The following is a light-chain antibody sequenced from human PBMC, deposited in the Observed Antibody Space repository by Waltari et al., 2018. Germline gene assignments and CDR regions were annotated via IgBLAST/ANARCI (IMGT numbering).Light chain of an antibody. CDR2: DAS. J-gene: IGKJ5*01. V-gene: IGKV1-33*01. CDR3: QQHEYLPIT. CDR1: QDISDY. Sequence: DVQMTQSPSSLSASVVDRVTITCQASQDISDYLNWYQQKPGKAPKLLIYDASHLESGVPSRFSGSGSGTDFTFIISSLQPEDVATYYCQQHEYLPITFGQGTRLDIQ.